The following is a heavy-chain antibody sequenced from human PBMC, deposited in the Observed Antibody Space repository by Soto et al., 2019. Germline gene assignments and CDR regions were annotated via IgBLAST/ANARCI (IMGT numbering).Heavy chain of an antibody. CDR3: ARGSHGSGSSFDY. CDR1: GGSFSGYY. J-gene: IGHJ4*02. D-gene: IGHD3-10*01. Sequence: SETLSLTCAFYGGSFSGYYWSLIRQPPGKGLEWIGEINHSGSTNYNPSLKSRVTISVDTSKNQFSLKLSSVTAADTAVYYCARGSHGSGSSFDYWGQGTLVTVSS. V-gene: IGHV4-34*01. CDR2: INHSGST.